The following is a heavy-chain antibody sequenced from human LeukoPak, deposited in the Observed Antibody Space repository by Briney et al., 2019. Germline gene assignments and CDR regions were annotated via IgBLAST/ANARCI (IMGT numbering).Heavy chain of an antibody. D-gene: IGHD1-1*01. CDR3: AGGTGMDV. CDR1: GVTFSSFW. V-gene: IGHV3-7*05. CDR2: IKQDGSEK. Sequence: GGSLRLSCAASGVTFSSFWMNWVRQAPGKGLEWVAIIKQDGSEKYYVDFVKGRFSISRDNAKNSLYLQMNSLGADDTAVYYCAGGTGMDVWGQGTPVTASS. J-gene: IGHJ6*02.